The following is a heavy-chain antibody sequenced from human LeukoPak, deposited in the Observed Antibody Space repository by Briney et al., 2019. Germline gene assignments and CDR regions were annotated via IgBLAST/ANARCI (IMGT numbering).Heavy chain of an antibody. CDR1: GFTFSTYT. Sequence: GGSLRLSCTASGFTFSTYTMNWARQAPGKVLEWVSSISSGSSYIYYADSVKGRFTISRDNAKNSLYLQMSSLRAEDTAVYYCAKDIGGGSGWGTDYWGQGTLVTVSS. CDR3: AKDIGGGSGWGTDY. D-gene: IGHD6-19*01. J-gene: IGHJ4*02. CDR2: ISSGSSYI. V-gene: IGHV3-21*01.